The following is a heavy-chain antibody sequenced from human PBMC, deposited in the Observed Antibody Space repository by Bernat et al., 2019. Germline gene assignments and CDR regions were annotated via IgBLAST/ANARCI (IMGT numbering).Heavy chain of an antibody. CDR1: GGSISRGGYY. Sequence: QVQLQESGPGLVKPSQTLSLTCTVSGGSISRGGYYWSWIRQHPGKGLEWIGYIYYSGSTYYNPSLKSRVTISVDTSKNQFSLKLSSVTAADTAVYYCARSHYDYIWGSYRIGLYFDYWGQGTLVTVSS. V-gene: IGHV4-31*03. D-gene: IGHD3-16*02. J-gene: IGHJ4*02. CDR3: ARSHYDYIWGSYRIGLYFDY. CDR2: IYYSGST.